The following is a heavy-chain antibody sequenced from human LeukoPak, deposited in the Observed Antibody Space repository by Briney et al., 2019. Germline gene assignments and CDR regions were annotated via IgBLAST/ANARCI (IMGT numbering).Heavy chain of an antibody. V-gene: IGHV1-69*04. CDR3: ARSETELYYFDY. CDR2: IIPIFGIA. CDR1: GGTFSSYA. Sequence: SVKVSCKASGGTFSSYAISWVRQAPGQGLEWMGRIIPIFGIANYAQKFQGRVTITADKSTSTACMELSSLRSEDTAVYYCARSETELYYFDYWGQGTLVTVSS. J-gene: IGHJ4*02. D-gene: IGHD3-10*01.